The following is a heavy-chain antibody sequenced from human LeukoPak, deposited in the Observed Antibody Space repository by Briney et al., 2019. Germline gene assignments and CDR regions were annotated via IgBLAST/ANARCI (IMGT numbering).Heavy chain of an antibody. CDR1: GFTFSGSA. D-gene: IGHD6-19*01. CDR3: TCRIAVAGTVFDY. J-gene: IGHJ4*02. V-gene: IGHV3-73*01. Sequence: GGSLRLFCAASGFTFSGSAMHWVRQASGKGLEWVGRIRSKANSYATAYAASVKGRFTISRDDSKNTAYLQMNSLKTEDTAVYYCTCRIAVAGTVFDYWGQGTLVTVSS. CDR2: IRSKANSYAT.